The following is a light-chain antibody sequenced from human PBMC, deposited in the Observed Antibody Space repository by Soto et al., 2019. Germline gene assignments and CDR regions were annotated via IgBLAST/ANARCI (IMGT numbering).Light chain of an antibody. J-gene: IGLJ3*02. CDR2: GNR. V-gene: IGLV1-40*01. CDR1: NSNLGAGYD. CDR3: QAYDYSLTASV. Sequence: QSVLTQPPSVSGAPGPRVTISCTGTNSNLGAGYDVHWYQQLPGAAPKLVIFGNRNRPSGVPERFSGSKSGTSASLAITGLQAEDEADYYCQAYDYSLTASVFGGGTKLTVL.